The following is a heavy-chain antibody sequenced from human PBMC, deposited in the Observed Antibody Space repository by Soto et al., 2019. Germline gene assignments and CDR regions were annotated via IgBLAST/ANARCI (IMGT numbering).Heavy chain of an antibody. J-gene: IGHJ5*02. V-gene: IGHV1-69*06. CDR2: IIPIFGTT. Sequence: GASVKVSCKASGGTFGSDAITWVRQAPGQGLEWVGRIIPIFGTTNYAQSLQGRVTISADKSTLTSYMELHSLTSDDTALYYCARDRTDSGYYTNWLDPWGQGTQVTVSS. CDR3: ARDRTDSGYYTNWLDP. D-gene: IGHD3-22*01. CDR1: GGTFGSDA.